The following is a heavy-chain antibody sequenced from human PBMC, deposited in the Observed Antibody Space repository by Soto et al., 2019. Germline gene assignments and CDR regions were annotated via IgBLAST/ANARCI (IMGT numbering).Heavy chain of an antibody. V-gene: IGHV3-21*01. CDR2: ISSSSSYI. CDR3: ARELSVYSGSWSDAFDI. J-gene: IGHJ3*02. D-gene: IGHD1-26*01. CDR1: GFTFSSYS. Sequence: EVQLVESGGGLVKPGGSLRLSCAASGFTFSSYSMNWVRQAPGKGLEWVSSISSSSSYIYYADSVKGRFTISRDNAKNSLYLQMNSLRAEDTAVYYCARELSVYSGSWSDAFDIWGPGTMVTVSS.